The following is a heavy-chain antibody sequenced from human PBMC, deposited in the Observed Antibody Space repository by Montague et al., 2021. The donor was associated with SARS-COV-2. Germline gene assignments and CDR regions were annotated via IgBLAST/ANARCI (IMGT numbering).Heavy chain of an antibody. J-gene: IGHJ6*02. V-gene: IGHV4-59*13. CDR2: IYYTGNT. CDR1: GGSLSTYY. Sequence: SETLSLTCTVSGGSLSTYYWSWIRQPPGKGLECIEYIYYTGNTNYNPSLKSRVTISVDTSKNQFSLKLGSVTAADTAVYYCARFFGPYYYGLDVWGQGTTVTVSS. CDR3: ARFFGPYYYGLDV. D-gene: IGHD3-10*01.